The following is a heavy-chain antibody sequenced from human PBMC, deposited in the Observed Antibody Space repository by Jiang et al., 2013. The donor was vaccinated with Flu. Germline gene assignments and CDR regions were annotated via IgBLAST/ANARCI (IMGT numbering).Heavy chain of an antibody. D-gene: IGHD6-19*01. V-gene: IGHV2-5*02. CDR2: IYWDDDK. Sequence: EWLALIYWDDDKRYSPSLKSRLTITKDTSKNQVVLTMTNMDPVDTATYYCAHIAVAALFDYWGQGTLVTVSS. CDR3: AHIAVAALFDY. J-gene: IGHJ4*02.